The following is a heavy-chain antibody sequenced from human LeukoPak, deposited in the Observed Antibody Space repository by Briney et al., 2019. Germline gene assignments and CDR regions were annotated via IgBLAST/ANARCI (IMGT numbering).Heavy chain of an antibody. J-gene: IGHJ4*02. Sequence: ASVKVSCKASGYTFTSYDINWVRQAPGQGLEWMGWINPNSGGTNYAQKFQGRVTMTRDTSISTAYMELSRLRSDDTAVYYCARAVAVAGTAADYWGQGTLVTVSS. CDR1: GYTFTSYD. CDR2: INPNSGGT. CDR3: ARAVAVAGTAADY. D-gene: IGHD6-19*01. V-gene: IGHV1-2*02.